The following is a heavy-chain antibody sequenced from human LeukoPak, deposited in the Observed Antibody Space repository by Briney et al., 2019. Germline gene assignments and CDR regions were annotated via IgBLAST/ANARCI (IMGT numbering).Heavy chain of an antibody. CDR3: ARAAVDFDAFDI. CDR1: GYTFTSYY. D-gene: IGHD6-19*01. CDR2: INPSGGST. V-gene: IGHV1-46*01. Sequence: ASVKVSCKASGYTFTSYYMHWVRQAPGQGLEWMGIINPSGGSTSYAQKFQGRVTITRDTSASTAYMELSSLRSEDTAVYYCARAAVDFDAFDIWGQGTMVTVSS. J-gene: IGHJ3*02.